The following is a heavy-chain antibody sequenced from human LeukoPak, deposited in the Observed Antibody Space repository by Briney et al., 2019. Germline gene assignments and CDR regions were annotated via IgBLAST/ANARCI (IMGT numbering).Heavy chain of an antibody. D-gene: IGHD6-6*01. Sequence: SETLSLTCTVSGGSISSYYWSWIRQPPGKGLEWSGYIYYSGSTNYNPSLKSRVTISVDTSKKQFSLKLSSVTAADTAVSYCARGYSSSSGRPDYWGQGTLVTVSS. CDR2: IYYSGST. V-gene: IGHV4-59*08. CDR3: ARGYSSSSGRPDY. J-gene: IGHJ4*02. CDR1: GGSISSYY.